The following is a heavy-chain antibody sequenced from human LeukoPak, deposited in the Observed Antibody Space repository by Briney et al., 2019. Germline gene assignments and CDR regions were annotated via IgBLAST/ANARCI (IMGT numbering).Heavy chain of an antibody. CDR2: IRYDGSNK. CDR1: GFTFSSYG. V-gene: IGHV3-30*02. D-gene: IGHD6-6*01. Sequence: GSLRLSCAASGFTFSSYGMHWVRQAPGKGLEWVAFIRYDGSNKYYADSAKGRFTISRDNSKNTLYLQMNSPRAEDTAVYYCAKKYSSSPSGAFDIWGQGTMVTVSS. J-gene: IGHJ3*02. CDR3: AKKYSSSPSGAFDI.